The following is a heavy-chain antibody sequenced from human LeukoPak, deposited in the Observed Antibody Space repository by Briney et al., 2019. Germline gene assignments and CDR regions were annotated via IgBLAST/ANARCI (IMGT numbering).Heavy chain of an antibody. D-gene: IGHD6-13*01. CDR1: GFTFSSYA. Sequence: VQPGGSLRLSCAASGFTFSSYAMSWVRQAPGKGLEWVSTINESGGRTYYADSVKGRFTMSRDNSKNTLYLEMNSLRAEDTAVYYCVKEGRPNSGGGYFDYWGQGTRVTVSS. CDR2: INESGGRT. CDR3: VKEGRPNSGGGYFDY. J-gene: IGHJ4*02. V-gene: IGHV3-23*01.